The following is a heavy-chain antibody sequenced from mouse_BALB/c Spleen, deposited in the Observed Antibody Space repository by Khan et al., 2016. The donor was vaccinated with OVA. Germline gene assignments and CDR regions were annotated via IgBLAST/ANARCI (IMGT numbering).Heavy chain of an antibody. CDR3: VRGRSY. Sequence: EVQLQESGPGLVKPSQSLSLTCTVTGYSITSDYAWNWIRQFPGNKLEWMGYINYSGRTSYTPSPKSRIFITRDTSKNQFFLQLNSVTTEDTSTYYWVRGRSYWGQGTLVTVSA. J-gene: IGHJ3*01. CDR1: GYSITSDYA. CDR2: INYSGRT. D-gene: IGHD3-3*01. V-gene: IGHV3-2*02.